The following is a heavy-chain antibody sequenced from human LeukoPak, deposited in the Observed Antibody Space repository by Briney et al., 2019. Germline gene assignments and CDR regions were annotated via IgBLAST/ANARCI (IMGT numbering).Heavy chain of an antibody. D-gene: IGHD6-19*01. CDR3: ARASSGWYRGTPFDY. J-gene: IGHJ4*02. CDR1: GFTFSTYN. Sequence: GGSLRLSCEASGFTFSTYNMNWVRQAPGKRLEWVSSITSSSSYVFYADSVKGRFTISRDNAKNSLYLQMNSLRAEDTAVYYCARASSGWYRGTPFDYWGQGTLVTVSS. V-gene: IGHV3-21*01. CDR2: ITSSSSYV.